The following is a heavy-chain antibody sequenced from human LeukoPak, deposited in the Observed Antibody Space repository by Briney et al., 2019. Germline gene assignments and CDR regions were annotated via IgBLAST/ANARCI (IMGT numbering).Heavy chain of an antibody. Sequence: ASVKVSCKASGYTFTSYGISWVRQATGQGLEWMGWMNPNSGNTGYAQKIQGRVTMTRNTSISTAYMELSSLRSEDTAVYYCARGQFRASFHYWGQGTLVTVSS. CDR2: MNPNSGNT. J-gene: IGHJ4*02. V-gene: IGHV1-8*02. CDR1: GYTFTSYG. CDR3: ARGQFRASFHY.